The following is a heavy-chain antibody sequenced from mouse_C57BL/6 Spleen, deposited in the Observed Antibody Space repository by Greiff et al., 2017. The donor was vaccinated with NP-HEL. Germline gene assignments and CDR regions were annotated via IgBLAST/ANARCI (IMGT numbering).Heavy chain of an antibody. CDR1: GYTFTSYW. V-gene: IGHV1-50*01. CDR2: IDPSDSYT. J-gene: IGHJ3*01. CDR3: AILPRGFAY. Sequence: QVQLQQSGAELVKPGASVKLSCKASGYTFTSYWMQWVKQRPGQGLEWIGEIDPSDSYTNYNQKFKGKATLTVDTSSSTAYMQLSSLTSEDSAVYYCAILPRGFAYWGQGTLVTVSA.